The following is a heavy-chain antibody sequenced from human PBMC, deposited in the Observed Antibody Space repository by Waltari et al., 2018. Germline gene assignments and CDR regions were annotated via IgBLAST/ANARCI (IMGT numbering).Heavy chain of an antibody. CDR1: GGSIRSRSYY. CDR3: ARVTAVTGTGGMDV. D-gene: IGHD6-19*01. J-gene: IGHJ6*02. V-gene: IGHV4-30-4*01. Sequence: QMQLQQSGPGLVRPPQTLSLPRTVSGGSIRSRSYYWRWVRQPPGKGLEWLGYVYSSSSTYYNPSLMTRIDISKDTSTNQFSLRLTSMTAADTAVYYCARVTAVTGTGGMDVWGQGTTVIVS. CDR2: VYSSSST.